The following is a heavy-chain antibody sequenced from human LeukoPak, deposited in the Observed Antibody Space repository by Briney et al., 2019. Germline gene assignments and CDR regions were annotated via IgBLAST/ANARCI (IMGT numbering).Heavy chain of an antibody. V-gene: IGHV3-66*01. CDR2: IYSGGST. Sequence: AGGSLRLSCAASGFTVSSNYMSWVRQAPGKGLEWVSVIYSGGSTYYADSVKGRFTISRDNSKNTLYLQMNSLKAEDTAVYYCARDAPFGYSSIIGGVALDYWGQGTLVTVSS. J-gene: IGHJ4*02. D-gene: IGHD6-13*01. CDR1: GFTVSSNY. CDR3: ARDAPFGYSSIIGGVALDY.